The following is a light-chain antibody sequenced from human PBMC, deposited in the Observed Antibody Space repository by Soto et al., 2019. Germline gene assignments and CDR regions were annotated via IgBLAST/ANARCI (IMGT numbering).Light chain of an antibody. CDR3: HSYDSSLTVVL. J-gene: IGLJ2*01. CDR1: HSNIGAGYD. CDR2: GST. V-gene: IGLV1-40*01. Sequence: QSVLTQPPSVSGATGQRVTISCTGSHSNIGAGYDVNWYQQLPGLVPKLLIYGSTRRPSGVPERFSGSKSDTSASLAITGLQAEDEAHYYCHSYDSSLTVVLFGGGTKLTVL.